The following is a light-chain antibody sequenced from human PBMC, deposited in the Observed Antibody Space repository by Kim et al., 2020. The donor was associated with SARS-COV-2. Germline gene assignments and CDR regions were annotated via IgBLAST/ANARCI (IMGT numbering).Light chain of an antibody. CDR1: QSISTH. V-gene: IGKV1-39*01. CDR2: ASS. CDR3: QQGYSSPQIT. Sequence: SVGDRVFITCRTSQSISTHLNWYRQKPRKAPELLIYASSTLQTGVPSRFSGSGSGTEFTLTIRALQPGDSATYFCQQGYSSPQITFGQGTRLEIK. J-gene: IGKJ5*01.